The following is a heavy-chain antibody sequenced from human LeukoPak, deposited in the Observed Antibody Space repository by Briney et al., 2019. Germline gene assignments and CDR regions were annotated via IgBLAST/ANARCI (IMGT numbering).Heavy chain of an antibody. CDR2: INHSGST. Sequence: SETLSLTCAVYGGSFSGYYWSWIRQPPGKGLEWIGEINHSGSTNYNPSLKSRVTISVDTSKNQFSLKLSSVTAADPAVYYCARASSSWYYAFDIWGQGTMVTVSS. D-gene: IGHD6-13*01. J-gene: IGHJ3*02. CDR1: GGSFSGYY. V-gene: IGHV4-34*01. CDR3: ARASSSWYYAFDI.